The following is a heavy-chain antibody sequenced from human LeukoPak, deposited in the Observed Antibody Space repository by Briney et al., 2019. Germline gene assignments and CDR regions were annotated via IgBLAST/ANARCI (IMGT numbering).Heavy chain of an antibody. CDR2: ISGSGDST. Sequence: PGGSLRLSCAASGFTFSNYGMSWVRQAPGKGLEWVSGISGSGDSTYYGDSVKGRVTISRDNSKNTLDLQMNSLRAEDTAVYYCAKATGTLGNWGQGTLVTVSS. CDR1: GFTFSNYG. D-gene: IGHD1-1*01. J-gene: IGHJ4*02. V-gene: IGHV3-23*01. CDR3: AKATGTLGN.